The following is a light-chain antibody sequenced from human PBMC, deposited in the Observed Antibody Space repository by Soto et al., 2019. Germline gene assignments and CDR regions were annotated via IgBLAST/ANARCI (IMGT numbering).Light chain of an antibody. CDR3: QQYASSPCT. CDR2: GAS. CDR1: RSIRSNY. V-gene: IGKV3-20*01. Sequence: DIVLTQSPGTLSLPLGERGTLSCRASRSIRSNYVAWYQRKPGQPPRLLIHGASSRATGTPDRFSGSESGTDFTLTISRLEAEDSAVYYCQQYASSPCTFGGGTKVEI. J-gene: IGKJ4*01.